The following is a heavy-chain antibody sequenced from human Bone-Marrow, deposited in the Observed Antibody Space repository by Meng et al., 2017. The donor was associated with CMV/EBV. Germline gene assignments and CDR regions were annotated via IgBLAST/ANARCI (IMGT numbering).Heavy chain of an antibody. J-gene: IGHJ4*02. V-gene: IGHV4-39*01. CDR3: ARRRSSSWYHFDY. CDR1: GGSISSSSYY. Sequence: SETLSLTCTVSGGSISSSSYYWGWIRQPPGKGLEWIGSIYYSGSTYYNPSLKSRVTISVDTSKNQFSLKLSSVTAADTAVYYCARRRSSSWYHFDYWGQGTLVTVFS. CDR2: IYYSGST. D-gene: IGHD6-13*01.